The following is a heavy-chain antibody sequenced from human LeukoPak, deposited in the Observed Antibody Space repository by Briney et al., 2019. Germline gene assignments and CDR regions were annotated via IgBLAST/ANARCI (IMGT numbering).Heavy chain of an antibody. CDR3: ARSDSSGWDPSPYYFDY. D-gene: IGHD6-19*01. J-gene: IGHJ4*02. CDR1: GGSISSYY. V-gene: IGHV4-59*12. CDR2: IYYSGST. Sequence: SETLSLTCTVSGGSISSYYWSWIRQPPGKGLEWIGYIYYSGSTNYNPSLKSRVTISVDTSKNQFSLKLSSVTAADTAVYYCARSDSSGWDPSPYYFDYWGQGTLVTVSS.